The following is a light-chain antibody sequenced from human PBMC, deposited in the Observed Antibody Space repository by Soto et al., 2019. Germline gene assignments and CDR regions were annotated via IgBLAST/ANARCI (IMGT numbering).Light chain of an antibody. CDR2: LGS. Sequence: DIAMTQSPLSLPVTPGEPASISCRSSQSLLSSNGYNYLDWYLQKPGQSPQLLFYLGSSRASGVPDRFSVSGSGTDFTLKISRVEAEDVGIYYCMQGLKTPRTFGQGTKVEIK. V-gene: IGKV2-28*01. CDR3: MQGLKTPRT. CDR1: QSLLSSNGYNY. J-gene: IGKJ1*01.